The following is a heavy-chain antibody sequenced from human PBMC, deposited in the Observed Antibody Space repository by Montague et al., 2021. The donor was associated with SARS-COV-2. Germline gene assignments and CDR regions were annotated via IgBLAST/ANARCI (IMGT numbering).Heavy chain of an antibody. V-gene: IGHV4-39*01. D-gene: IGHD2-2*01. Sequence: SETLSLTCTVSGGSISSSSYYWGWLRQPPGKGLEWIGSIYYSGSTXYNPTLKSRVTISVDTSKNQFSLKLSSVTAADAAVYYCARFYRVLPAPSFHYWGQGTLVTVSS. CDR2: IYYSGST. CDR3: ARFYRVLPAPSFHY. CDR1: GGSISSSSYY. J-gene: IGHJ4*02.